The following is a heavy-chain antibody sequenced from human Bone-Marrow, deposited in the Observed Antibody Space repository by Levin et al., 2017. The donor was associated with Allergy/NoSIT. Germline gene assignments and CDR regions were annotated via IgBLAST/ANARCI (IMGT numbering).Heavy chain of an antibody. J-gene: IGHJ4*02. CDR1: GFTFSDYT. V-gene: IGHV3-21*01. CDR3: ARDFYLGYCSGGSCYYIDH. Sequence: EASVKVSCAASGFTFSDYTMNWVRQAPGKGLEWVSSISSSSSYIYYADSVKGRFTISRDNAKNSLYLQMNSLRAEDTAVYFCARDFYLGYCSGGSCYYIDHWGQGTLVTVSS. CDR2: ISSSSSYI. D-gene: IGHD2-15*01.